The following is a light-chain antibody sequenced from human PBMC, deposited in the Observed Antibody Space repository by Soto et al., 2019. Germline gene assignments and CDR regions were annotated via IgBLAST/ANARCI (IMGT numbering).Light chain of an antibody. CDR3: QQYGNSPS. J-gene: IGKJ2*01. CDR1: QRVSGSS. V-gene: IGKV3-20*01. CDR2: GGS. Sequence: VLTQSPGTLSLSPGDRATLSCRASQRVSGSSLAWYQQEPGQAPRLLIYGGSNRATGVPDRFSGSGSGADFTLTISRLEPEDFAVYHCQQYGNSPSFGQGTKLEIK.